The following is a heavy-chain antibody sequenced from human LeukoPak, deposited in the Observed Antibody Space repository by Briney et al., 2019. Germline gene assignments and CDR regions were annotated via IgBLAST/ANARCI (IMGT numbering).Heavy chain of an antibody. Sequence: EASVKVSCKASGYSFTGYYIHWVRQAPGQGLEWMGWVSSNIGDTYYAQKFRGRLAITRDKSITTVHMELSSLRSNDTAVYYCARDVLGYDSSASDWGQGTLVTVSS. CDR3: ARDVLGYDSSASD. D-gene: IGHD3-22*01. V-gene: IGHV1-2*02. CDR2: VSSNIGDT. J-gene: IGHJ4*02. CDR1: GYSFTGYY.